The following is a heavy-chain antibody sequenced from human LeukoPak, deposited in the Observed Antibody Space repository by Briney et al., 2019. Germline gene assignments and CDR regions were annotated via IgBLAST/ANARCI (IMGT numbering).Heavy chain of an antibody. CDR2: IYYSGST. V-gene: IGHV4-59*01. Sequence: SETLSLTCTVSGGSISSYYWSWIRQPPGKGLEWIGDIYYSGSTNYNPSLKSRVTISVDTSKNQFSLKLSSVTAADTAVYYCAREKGGAAAVDWYFDLWGRGTLVTVSS. J-gene: IGHJ2*01. CDR1: GGSISSYY. D-gene: IGHD6-13*01. CDR3: AREKGGAAAVDWYFDL.